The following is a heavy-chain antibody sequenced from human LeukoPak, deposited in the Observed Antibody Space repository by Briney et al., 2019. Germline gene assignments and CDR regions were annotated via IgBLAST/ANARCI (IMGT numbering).Heavy chain of an antibody. D-gene: IGHD3-9*01. J-gene: IGHJ3*02. CDR1: GFTFSSYA. CDR2: ISYDGSNK. CDR3: ARDLSAFDI. Sequence: GGSLRLSCAASGFTFSSYAMHWVRQAPGKGLEWVAVISYDGSNKYYADSVKGRFTISRDNSKNTLYLQMNSLRAEDTAVYYCARDLSAFDIWGQGTMVTVSS. V-gene: IGHV3-30-3*01.